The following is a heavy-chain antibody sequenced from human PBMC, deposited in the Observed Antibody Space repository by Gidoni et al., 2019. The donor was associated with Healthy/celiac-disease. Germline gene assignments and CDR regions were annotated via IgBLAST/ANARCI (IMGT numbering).Heavy chain of an antibody. V-gene: IGHV3-21*01. J-gene: IGHJ6*02. Sequence: VRQAPGKGLEWVSSISSSSSYIYYADSVKGRFTISRDNAKNSLYLQMNSLRAEDTAVYYCARVVEYSSSSGSYYYYGMDVWGQGTTVTVSS. CDR3: ARVVEYSSSSGSYYYYGMDV. D-gene: IGHD6-6*01. CDR2: ISSSSSYI.